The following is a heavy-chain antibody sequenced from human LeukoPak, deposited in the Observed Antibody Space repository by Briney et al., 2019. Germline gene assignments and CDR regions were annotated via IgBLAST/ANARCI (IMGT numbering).Heavy chain of an antibody. Sequence: GGSLRLSCTASGFTFSAYTLHWVRQAPGKGLEWVAVISHDESNYYYAESVKGRFSISRDDSKNTLVLQMNSLTTEDAGVYYCARARTGSYYSPFEYWGPGTLGTVSS. CDR2: ISHDESNY. D-gene: IGHD1-26*01. J-gene: IGHJ1*01. CDR3: ARARTGSYYSPFEY. CDR1: GFTFSAYT. V-gene: IGHV3-30*04.